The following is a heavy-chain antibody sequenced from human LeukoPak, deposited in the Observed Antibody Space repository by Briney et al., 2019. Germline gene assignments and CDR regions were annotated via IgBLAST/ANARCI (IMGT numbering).Heavy chain of an antibody. Sequence: GGSLRLSCAVSGFTVSTNYLTWVRQAPGKGLEWVSVTYSSGSTYFADSVKGRFTISRDNSKNTLYLQMNSLRAEDTAVYYCARVSSHYDFWSGYPIYYGMDVWGQGTTVTVSS. CDR1: GFTVSTNY. CDR2: TYSSGST. D-gene: IGHD3-3*01. CDR3: ARVSSHYDFWSGYPIYYGMDV. J-gene: IGHJ6*02. V-gene: IGHV3-66*01.